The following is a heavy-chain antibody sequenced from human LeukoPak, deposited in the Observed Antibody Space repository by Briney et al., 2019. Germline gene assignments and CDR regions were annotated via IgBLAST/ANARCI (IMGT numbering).Heavy chain of an antibody. CDR2: ISYDGSNK. J-gene: IGHJ4*02. V-gene: IGHV3-30-3*01. CDR3: ARVRTFYYYDSSGYFDY. CDR1: GFTFSSYA. D-gene: IGHD3-22*01. Sequence: GGSLRLSCAASGFTFSSYAMHWVRQAPGKGLEWVAVISYDGSNKYYADSVKGRFTTSRDNSKNTLYLQMNSLRAEDTAVYYCARVRTFYYYDSSGYFDYWGQGTLVTVSS.